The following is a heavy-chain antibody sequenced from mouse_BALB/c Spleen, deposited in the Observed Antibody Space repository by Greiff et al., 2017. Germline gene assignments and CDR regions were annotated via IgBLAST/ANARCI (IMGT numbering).Heavy chain of an antibody. CDR2: INPSTGYT. CDR1: GYTFTSYW. V-gene: IGHV1-7*01. J-gene: IGHJ3*01. D-gene: IGHD4-1*01. Sequence: VQLQQPGAELAKPGASVKMSCKASGYTFTSYWMHWVKQRPGQGLEWIGYINPSTGYTEYNQKFKDKATLTADKSSSTAYMQLSSLTSEDSAVYYCARWDWFAYWGQGTLVTVSA. CDR3: ARWDWFAY.